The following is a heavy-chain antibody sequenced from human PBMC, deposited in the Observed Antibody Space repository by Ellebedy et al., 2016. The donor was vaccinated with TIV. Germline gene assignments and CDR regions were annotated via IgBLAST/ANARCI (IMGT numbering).Heavy chain of an antibody. D-gene: IGHD3-10*01. J-gene: IGHJ6*02. Sequence: GESLKISCAASGFAFSNFVMSWVRQAPGKGLEWVSGISGSGGSTNYADSVKGRFTISRDNFENTLHLEMNSLRAEDTAIYFCATQYDSGSYYYDVMDVWGQGTTVTVS. CDR2: ISGSGGST. V-gene: IGHV3-23*01. CDR3: ATQYDSGSYYYDVMDV. CDR1: GFAFSNFV.